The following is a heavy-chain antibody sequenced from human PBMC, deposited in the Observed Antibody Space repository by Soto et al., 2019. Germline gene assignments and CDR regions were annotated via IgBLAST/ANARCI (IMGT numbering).Heavy chain of an antibody. V-gene: IGHV1-18*01. CDR2: ISAYNGNT. CDR1: GYTFTSYG. J-gene: IGHJ4*02. Sequence: ASVKVSCKASGYTFTSYGISWVRQAPGQGLEWMGWISAYNGNTNYAQKLQGRVTMTTDTSTSTAYMELRSLRSDDTAVYYWARVEECYGSGSYKNFDYWGQGTLVTVSS. CDR3: ARVEECYGSGSYKNFDY. D-gene: IGHD3-10*01.